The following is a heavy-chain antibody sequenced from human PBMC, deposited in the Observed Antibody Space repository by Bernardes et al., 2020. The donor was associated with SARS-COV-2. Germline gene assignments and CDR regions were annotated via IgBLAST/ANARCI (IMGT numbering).Heavy chain of an antibody. J-gene: IGHJ4*02. D-gene: IGHD6-13*01. Sequence: TLSLTCTVSGGSISSSSYYWGWISQPPGKGLEWIGGIYSDGSTYYTPSLRSRVSMSVDTSQNQFSLKLSSVTTADTAVYYCARRGGIAATNTFDQWGQGTLVTVSS. V-gene: IGHV4-39*01. CDR3: ARRGGIAATNTFDQ. CDR2: IYSDGST. CDR1: GGSISSSSYY.